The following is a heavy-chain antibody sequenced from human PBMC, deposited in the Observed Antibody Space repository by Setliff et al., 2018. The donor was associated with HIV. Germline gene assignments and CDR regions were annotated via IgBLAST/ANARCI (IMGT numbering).Heavy chain of an antibody. CDR1: GDSISNYY. CDR2: IDHSGST. Sequence: PSETLSLTCSVSGDSISNYYWTWIRQPPGKGLEWIGEIDHSGSTKYHASLKSRVTISIDTSKNQISLKLSSVTAADTAVYYCARGLNYYGSGSYLPLGYWGQGTLVTVSS. CDR3: ARGLNYYGSGSYLPLGY. J-gene: IGHJ4*02. D-gene: IGHD3-10*01. V-gene: IGHV4-34*01.